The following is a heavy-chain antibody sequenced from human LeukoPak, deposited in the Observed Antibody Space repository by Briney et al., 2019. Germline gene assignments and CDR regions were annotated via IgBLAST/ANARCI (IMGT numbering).Heavy chain of an antibody. D-gene: IGHD5-18*01. CDR2: IYYSGST. V-gene: IGHV4-59*01. J-gene: IGHJ2*01. CDR1: GGSISSYY. CDR3: ARDLGTAMGRYFDL. Sequence: SETLSLTCTVSGGSISSYYWSWIRQPPGKGLEWIGYIYYSGSTNYNPSLKSRVTISVDTSKNQFSLKLSSVTAADTAVYYCARDLGTAMGRYFDLWGRGTLVTVSS.